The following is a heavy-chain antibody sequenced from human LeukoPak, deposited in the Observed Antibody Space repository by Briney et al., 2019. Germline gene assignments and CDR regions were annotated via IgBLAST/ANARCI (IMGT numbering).Heavy chain of an antibody. CDR1: GFTFSSYG. CDR2: ISYDGSNK. Sequence: GGSLRLSCAASGFTFSSYGMHWVRQAPGKGLEWVAAISYDGSNKYYAYSVEGRFTISRDNSKNTLYLQMNSLRAEDTAVYYCAKDLSITMIVVVGYYGMDVWGQGTTVTVSS. J-gene: IGHJ6*02. V-gene: IGHV3-30*18. D-gene: IGHD3-22*01. CDR3: AKDLSITMIVVVGYYGMDV.